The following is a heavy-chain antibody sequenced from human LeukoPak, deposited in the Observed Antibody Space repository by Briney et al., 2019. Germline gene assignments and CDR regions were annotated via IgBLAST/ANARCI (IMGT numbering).Heavy chain of an antibody. J-gene: IGHJ3*02. V-gene: IGHV1-2*02. Sequence: ASVKVSCKASGYTLTGYFMHWVRQAPGQGLEWVGWINPNTGGTHYEQRFQGRVTLTRDTSINTAYMDLNRLTSDDTAVYYCAKDTTTQDAFDIWGQGTMVTVSS. D-gene: IGHD4-17*01. CDR1: GYTLTGYF. CDR2: INPNTGGT. CDR3: AKDTTTQDAFDI.